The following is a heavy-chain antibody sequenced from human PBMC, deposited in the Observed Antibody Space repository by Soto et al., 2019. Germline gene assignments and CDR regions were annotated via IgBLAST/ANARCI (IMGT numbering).Heavy chain of an antibody. Sequence: QVQLVQSGAEVKKPGSSVKVSCKASGGTFSTYTLYWVRQAPGQGLEWMGGISPGIAIRDYAQKFQGRVTITADESTSTVYMQLSTLISEDTALYYCAGGMCFGGSCYLDVWGQGTLVIVSS. V-gene: IGHV1-69*12. CDR2: ISPGIAIR. CDR3: AGGMCFGGSCYLDV. D-gene: IGHD2-15*01. J-gene: IGHJ4*02. CDR1: GGTFSTYT.